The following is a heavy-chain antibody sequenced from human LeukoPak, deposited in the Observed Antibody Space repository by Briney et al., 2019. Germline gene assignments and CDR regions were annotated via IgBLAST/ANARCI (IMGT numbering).Heavy chain of an antibody. CDR3: AAITYYYDSSGLDY. J-gene: IGHJ4*02. D-gene: IGHD3-22*01. V-gene: IGHV1-3*01. Sequence: ASVKVSCTASGYTFTSYAMHWVRQAPGQRLEWMGWINAGNGNTKYSQKFQGRVTITRDTSASTAYMELSSLRSEDTAVYYCAAITYYYDSSGLDYWGQGTLVTVSS. CDR1: GYTFTSYA. CDR2: INAGNGNT.